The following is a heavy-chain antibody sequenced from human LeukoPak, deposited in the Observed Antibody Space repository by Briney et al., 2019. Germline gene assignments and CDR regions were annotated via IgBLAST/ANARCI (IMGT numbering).Heavy chain of an antibody. CDR3: ARLVTTDQDY. J-gene: IGHJ4*02. V-gene: IGHV3-48*01. CDR2: ISSSSSTI. Sequence: GGSLRLSCAASGFTFSSYSMNWVRQAPGKGLEWVSYISSSSSTIYYADSVKGRFTISRDNAKNSLFLQMNSLRAEDTAVYYCARLVTTDQDYWGQGTLVTVSS. CDR1: GFTFSSYS. D-gene: IGHD4-11*01.